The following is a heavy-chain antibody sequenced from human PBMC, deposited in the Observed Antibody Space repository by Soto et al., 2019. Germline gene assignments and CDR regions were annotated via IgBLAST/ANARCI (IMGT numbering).Heavy chain of an antibody. CDR2: IYHSGST. D-gene: IGHD2-2*01. CDR3: ARGQGYCSSTSCHRFDY. J-gene: IGHJ4*02. V-gene: IGHV4-30-2*01. Sequence: SETLSLTCAVSGGSISSGGYSWSWIRQPPGKGLEWIGYIYHSGSTYYNPSLKSRVTISVDRSKNQFPLKLSSVTAADTAVYYCARGQGYCSSTSCHRFDYWGQGTLVTVSS. CDR1: GGSISSGGYS.